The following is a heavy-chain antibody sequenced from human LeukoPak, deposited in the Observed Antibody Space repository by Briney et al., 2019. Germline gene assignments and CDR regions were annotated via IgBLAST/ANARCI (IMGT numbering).Heavy chain of an antibody. CDR1: GASISSYY. V-gene: IGHV4-59*08. D-gene: IGHD2-2*01. J-gene: IGHJ4*02. Sequence: SETLSLTCTVSGASISSYYWSWIRQPPGKGLEWIGYIYYSGSTNYNPSLKSRVTISVDTSKNQFSLKLTSVTAADTAVYYCARLGIGVVPTAMLGDYYFDYWGQGTLVTVSS. CDR2: IYYSGST. CDR3: ARLGIGVVPTAMLGDYYFDY.